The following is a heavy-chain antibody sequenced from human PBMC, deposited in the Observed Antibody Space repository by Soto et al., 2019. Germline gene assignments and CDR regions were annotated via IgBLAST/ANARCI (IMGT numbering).Heavy chain of an antibody. Sequence: PSENLSLTCAVSGGSISSGGYSWSWFRQPPGKGLEWIGYIYHSGSTYYNPSLKSRVTISVDRSKNQFSLKLSSVTAAHTAVYYCARELGYCSSTSCKPDFWGQGTTVTVSS. CDR2: IYHSGST. J-gene: IGHJ6*02. V-gene: IGHV4-30-2*01. CDR1: GGSISSGGYS. D-gene: IGHD2-2*01. CDR3: ARELGYCSSTSCKPDF.